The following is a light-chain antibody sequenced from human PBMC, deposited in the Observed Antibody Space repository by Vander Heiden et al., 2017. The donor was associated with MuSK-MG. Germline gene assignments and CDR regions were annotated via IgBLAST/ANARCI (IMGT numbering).Light chain of an antibody. CDR1: SSNIGAGYD. CDR2: GNS. V-gene: IGLV1-40*01. Sequence: QSVLTLPPSVSGAPGQRVTISCTGRSSNIGAGYDVHWYQQLPGTAPKLLIYGNSSRPSGVPDRFSGSKSGTSASLAITGLQAEDEADYYCQSYDSSLSGYVFGGGTKLTVL. J-gene: IGLJ3*02. CDR3: QSYDSSLSGYV.